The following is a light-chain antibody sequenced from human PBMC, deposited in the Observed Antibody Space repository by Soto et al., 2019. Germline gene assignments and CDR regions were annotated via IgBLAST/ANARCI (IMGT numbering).Light chain of an antibody. V-gene: IGLV2-14*01. Sequence: QSALTQPASVSGSPGQSITISCTGISSDVGGYNYVSWYQQHPGKAPKLMIYDVSNRPSGVSNRFSGSKSGNTASLTISGLQAEDDADYYCSSYTSSSTLEGVVFGGGTKLTVL. CDR1: SSDVGGYNY. J-gene: IGLJ2*01. CDR2: DVS. CDR3: SSYTSSSTLEGVV.